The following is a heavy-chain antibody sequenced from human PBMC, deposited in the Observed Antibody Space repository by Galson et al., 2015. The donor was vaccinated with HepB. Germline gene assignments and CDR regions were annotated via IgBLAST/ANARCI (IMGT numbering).Heavy chain of an antibody. V-gene: IGHV3-64D*06. CDR3: VKEATRSGWVLDY. J-gene: IGHJ4*02. Sequence: SLRLSCAASVFTLSDYDMHWVRQAPGKGLEFVSSITSYGGSTYYADSVKGRFTISRDNPKNTLYLQMSSLRVEDTAVYYCVKEATRSGWVLDYWGQGTLVTVSA. D-gene: IGHD6-19*01. CDR1: VFTLSDYD. CDR2: ITSYGGST.